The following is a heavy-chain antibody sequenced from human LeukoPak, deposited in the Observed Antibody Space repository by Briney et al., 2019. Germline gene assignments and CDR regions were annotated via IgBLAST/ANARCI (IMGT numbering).Heavy chain of an antibody. CDR2: IYPADSDI. D-gene: IGHD2-15*01. V-gene: IGHV5-51*01. J-gene: IGHJ5*02. CDR1: GYSFPFYW. Sequence: GESLKISCKGAGYSFPFYWVAWVRQMPGKGLEWMGIIYPADSDIRYSPSFQGQVTISADKSISTVYLQWSSLKASDTAMYYCARQEYCSGGSCYTWFDPWGQGTLVTVSS. CDR3: ARQEYCSGGSCYTWFDP.